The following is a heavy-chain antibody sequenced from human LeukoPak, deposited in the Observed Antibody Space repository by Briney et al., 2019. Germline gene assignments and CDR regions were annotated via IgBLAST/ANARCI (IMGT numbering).Heavy chain of an antibody. CDR2: IKQDGSEK. V-gene: IGHV3-7*01. CDR1: GFTFSSYA. Sequence: SGGSLRLSCAASGFTFSSYAMHWVRQAPGKGLEWVADIKQDGSEKFYVDSVKGRFTVSRDNAQNSLYLQMNSLSAEDTAVYYCARNSGSYTWYAFDIXXXGTLVTVSS. CDR3: ARNSGSYTWYAFDI. D-gene: IGHD1-26*01. J-gene: IGHJ3*02.